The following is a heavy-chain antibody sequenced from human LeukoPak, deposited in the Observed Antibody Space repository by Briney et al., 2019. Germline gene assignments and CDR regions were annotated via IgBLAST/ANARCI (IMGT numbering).Heavy chain of an antibody. D-gene: IGHD3-22*01. CDR1: GFAFRNNA. CDR2: ISDSGGST. J-gene: IGHJ4*02. CDR3: ASSYGSSAYYPFDY. Sequence: SGGSLRLSCVASGFAFRNNAMNWVRQAPGKGLEWVSLISDSGGSTNYADSVKGRFTISRDNSKNTLYLQTNTLRAEDTAIYYCASSYGSSAYYPFDYWGQGTLVTVFS. V-gene: IGHV3-23*01.